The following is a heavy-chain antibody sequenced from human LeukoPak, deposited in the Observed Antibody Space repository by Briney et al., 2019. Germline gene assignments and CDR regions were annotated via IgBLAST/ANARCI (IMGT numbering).Heavy chain of an antibody. CDR1: GGSISSGSYY. D-gene: IGHD2-21*02. V-gene: IGHV4-61*02. J-gene: IGHJ4*02. CDR3: ARGGYCGGDCYFYY. CDR2: VYSSGST. Sequence: PSETLSLTCTVSGGSISSGSYYWSWIRQPAGKGLEWIGRVYSSGSTNYNPSLKSRVSISVDTSKTQFSLRLSSVTAADTAVYYCARGGYCGGDCYFYYWGQGTLVTVSS.